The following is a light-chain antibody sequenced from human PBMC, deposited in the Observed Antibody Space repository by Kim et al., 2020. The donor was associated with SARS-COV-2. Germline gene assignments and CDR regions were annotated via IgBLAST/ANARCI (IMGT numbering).Light chain of an antibody. CDR3: QQYVDSPRT. Sequence: SPVERATLSCRASQSVSDNYLAWYQHKPGQAPRLLIYGASNRATGIPDRFSGSGSGTDFTLTISRLEPEDFAVYFCQQYVDSPRTFGQGTKVDIK. J-gene: IGKJ1*01. CDR2: GAS. CDR1: QSVSDNY. V-gene: IGKV3-20*01.